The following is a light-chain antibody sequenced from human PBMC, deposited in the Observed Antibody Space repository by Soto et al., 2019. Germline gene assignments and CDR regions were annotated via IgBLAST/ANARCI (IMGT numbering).Light chain of an antibody. CDR1: QTISSW. CDR2: KAS. CDR3: QHYNSYSEA. V-gene: IGKV1-5*03. Sequence: DIQMTQSPSTLSGSVGDRVTITCRASQTISSWLAWYQQKPGKAPKLLIYKASTLKSGVPSRFSGSGSGTEFTLTISSLQPEDFATYYCQHYNSYSEAFGQGTKGDI. J-gene: IGKJ1*01.